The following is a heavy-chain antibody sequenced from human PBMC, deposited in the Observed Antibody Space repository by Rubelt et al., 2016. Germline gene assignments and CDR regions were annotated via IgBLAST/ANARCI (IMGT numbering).Heavy chain of an antibody. CDR2: INPSGGST. D-gene: IGHD3-3*01. J-gene: IGHJ6*02. CDR3: AREKRITIFGVVTKHVTYGMDV. CDR1: GYTFTSYY. Sequence: VKVSCKASGYTFTSYYMHWVRQAPGQGLEWMGIINPSGGSTSYAQKFQGRVTMTRDTSTSTVYMELSSLRSEDTAVYYCAREKRITIFGVVTKHVTYGMDVWGQGTTVTVSS. V-gene: IGHV1-46*01.